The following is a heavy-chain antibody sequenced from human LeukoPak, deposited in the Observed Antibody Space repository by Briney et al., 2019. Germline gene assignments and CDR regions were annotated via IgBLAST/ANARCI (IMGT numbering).Heavy chain of an antibody. Sequence: GASVKVSCKASGYTFTGYYMHWVRQAPGQGLEWMGWINPNSGGTNYAQKLQGRVTMTRDTSISTAYMELSRLRSDDTAVYYCARRRLNYYYYGMDVWGQGTTVTVSS. CDR3: ARRRLNYYYYGMDV. V-gene: IGHV1-2*02. CDR1: GYTFTGYY. CDR2: INPNSGGT. J-gene: IGHJ6*02.